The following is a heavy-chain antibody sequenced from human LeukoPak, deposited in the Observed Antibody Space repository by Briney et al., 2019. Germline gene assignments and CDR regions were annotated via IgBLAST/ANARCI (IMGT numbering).Heavy chain of an antibody. J-gene: IGHJ3*02. CDR2: IIPILGIA. CDR3: TREGVYSPDGSGYHRDAFDI. D-gene: IGHD3-22*01. CDR1: GGTFSSYA. V-gene: IGHV1-69*04. Sequence: ASVKVSCKASGGTFSSYAISWVRQAPGQGLEWMGRIIPILGIANYAQKFQGRVTITADKSTNTAHMELSSLRSEDTAVYYCTREGVYSPDGSGYHRDAFDIWGQGTVVTVSS.